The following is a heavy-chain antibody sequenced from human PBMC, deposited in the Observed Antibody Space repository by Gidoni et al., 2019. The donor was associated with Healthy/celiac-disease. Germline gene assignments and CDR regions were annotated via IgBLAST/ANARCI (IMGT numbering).Heavy chain of an antibody. V-gene: IGHV4-39*01. CDR2: IYYSGST. J-gene: IGHJ4*02. CDR1: GGSISSSSYY. Sequence: QLQLQESGPGLVKPSETLSLTCTVSGGSISSSSYYWGWIRQPPGKGLEWIGSIYYSGSTYYNPSLKSRVTISVDTSKNQFSLKLSSVTAADTAVYYCARPTGSGSYFPFDYWGQGTLVTVSS. CDR3: ARPTGSGSYFPFDY. D-gene: IGHD1-26*01.